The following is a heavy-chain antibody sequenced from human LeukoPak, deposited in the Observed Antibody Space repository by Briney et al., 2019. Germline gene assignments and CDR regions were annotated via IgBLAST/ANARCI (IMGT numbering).Heavy chain of an antibody. V-gene: IGHV1-2*02. Sequence: ASVKVSCKASGYTFTGYYMHWVRQAPGQGLEWMGWINPNSGGTNYAQKFQGRVTMNRDTSISTAYMELSRLRSDDTAVYYCARVLVVVPAAMFRLGYWGQGTLVTVSS. CDR3: ARVLVVVPAAMFRLGY. CDR1: GYTFTGYY. J-gene: IGHJ4*02. CDR2: INPNSGGT. D-gene: IGHD2-2*01.